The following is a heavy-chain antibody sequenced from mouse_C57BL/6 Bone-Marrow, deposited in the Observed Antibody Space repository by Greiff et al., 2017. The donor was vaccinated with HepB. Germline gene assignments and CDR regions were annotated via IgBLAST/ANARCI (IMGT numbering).Heavy chain of an antibody. J-gene: IGHJ4*01. V-gene: IGHV5-15*01. CDR2: ISNLAYSI. CDR3: ARKGPYDGYYVYAMDY. D-gene: IGHD2-3*01. Sequence: EVQRVESGGGLVQPGGSLKLSCAASGFTFSDYGMAWVRQAPRKGPEWVAFISNLAYSIYYADTVTGRFTISRENAKNTLCLEMSSMRSEDTAMYYCARKGPYDGYYVYAMDYWGQGTSVTVSS. CDR1: GFTFSDYG.